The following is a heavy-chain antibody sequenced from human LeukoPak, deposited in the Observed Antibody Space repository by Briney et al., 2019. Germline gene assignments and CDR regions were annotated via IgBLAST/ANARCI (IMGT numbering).Heavy chain of an antibody. V-gene: IGHV3-11*04. D-gene: IGHD3-3*01. J-gene: IGHJ4*02. CDR3: ARYYDFWSGYYHFDY. CDR1: GFTFSDYY. Sequence: GGSLRLSCAASGFTFSDYYMSWIRQAPGKGLEWVSYISSSGSTIYYADSVKGRFTISRDNAKNSLYLQMNSLRAEDTAVYYCARYYDFWSGYYHFDYWGQGTLVTVSS. CDR2: ISSSGSTI.